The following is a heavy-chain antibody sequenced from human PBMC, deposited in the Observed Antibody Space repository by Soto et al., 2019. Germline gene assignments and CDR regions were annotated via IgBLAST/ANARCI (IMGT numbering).Heavy chain of an antibody. CDR3: ASVRFGELLYSYYFDY. Sequence: QVQLQESGPGLVKPSQTLSLTCTVSGGSISSGGYYWSWIRQHPGKGLEWIGYIYYSGSTYYNPSLKSRVTISVDTSKNQFSLKLSSVTAADTAVYYCASVRFGELLYSYYFDYWGQGTLVTVSS. D-gene: IGHD3-10*01. J-gene: IGHJ4*02. V-gene: IGHV4-31*03. CDR2: IYYSGST. CDR1: GGSISSGGYY.